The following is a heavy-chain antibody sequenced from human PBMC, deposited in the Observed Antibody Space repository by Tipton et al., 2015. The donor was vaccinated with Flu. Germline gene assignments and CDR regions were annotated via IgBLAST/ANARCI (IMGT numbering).Heavy chain of an antibody. CDR1: GFSFSDYG. CDR2: ISYDGSDK. D-gene: IGHD3-22*01. J-gene: IGHJ4*02. Sequence: RSLRLSCAASGFSFSDYGMHWVRQAPGKGLEWVALISYDGSDKYYAGSVKGRFTISRDNSKNTLYLQMNSLRAEDTAVYYCAKDLYFDSYDYSYYFDYWGQGTLVTVSS. V-gene: IGHV3-30*18. CDR3: AKDLYFDSYDYSYYFDY.